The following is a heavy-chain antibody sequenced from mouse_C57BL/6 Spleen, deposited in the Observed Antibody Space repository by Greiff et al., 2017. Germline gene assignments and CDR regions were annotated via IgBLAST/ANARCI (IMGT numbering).Heavy chain of an antibody. CDR3: ARSGYDYDGVYFDY. J-gene: IGHJ2*01. CDR2: IYPGDGDT. CDR1: GYAFSSSW. V-gene: IGHV1-82*01. D-gene: IGHD2-4*01. Sequence: VQLQQSGPELVKPGASVKISCKASGYAFSSSWMNWVKQRPGKGLEWIGRIYPGDGDTTYNGKFKGKATLTADKSSSTAYMQLSSLTSEDSAVYFWARSGYDYDGVYFDYWGQGTTLTVSS.